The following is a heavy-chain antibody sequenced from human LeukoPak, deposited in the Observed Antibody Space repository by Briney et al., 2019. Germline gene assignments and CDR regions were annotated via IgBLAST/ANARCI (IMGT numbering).Heavy chain of an antibody. CDR2: ISSSSSYI. V-gene: IGHV3-21*01. CDR3: AREKEAARYYYYYYGMDV. J-gene: IGHJ6*02. Sequence: GGSLRLSCAASGFTFSSYSMNWVRQAPGEGLEWVSSISSSSSYIYYADSVKGRFTISRDNAKNSLYLQMNSLRAEDTAVYYCAREKEAARYYYYYYGMDVWGQGTTVTVSS. CDR1: GFTFSSYS. D-gene: IGHD6-6*01.